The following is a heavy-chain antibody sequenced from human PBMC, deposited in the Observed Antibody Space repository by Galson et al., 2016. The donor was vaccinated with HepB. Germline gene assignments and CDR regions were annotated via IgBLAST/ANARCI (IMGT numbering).Heavy chain of an antibody. D-gene: IGHD6-19*01. CDR3: ARDLGQWLIGGAFDI. J-gene: IGHJ3*02. CDR2: ISSSDNYI. Sequence: GKGLEWVSSISSSDNYIHYADSVKGRFNISRDNTKNSLFLQMNSLRAEDTAVYYCARDLGQWLIGGAFDIWGQGTTVIVSS. V-gene: IGHV3-21*01.